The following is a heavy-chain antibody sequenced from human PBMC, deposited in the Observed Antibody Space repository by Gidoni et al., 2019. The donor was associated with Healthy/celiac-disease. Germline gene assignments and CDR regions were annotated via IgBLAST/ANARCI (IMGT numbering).Heavy chain of an antibody. CDR1: GFTFSSYT. V-gene: IGHV3-21*01. J-gene: IGHJ4*02. CDR3: ARAQWLVPYVRRSLDY. Sequence: EVQLVESGGGLVKPGGSLRLSCAASGFTFSSYTMNWVRQAPGKGLEWVSSISSSSSYIYYADSVKGRFTISRDNAKNSLYLQMNSLRAEDTAVYYCARAQWLVPYVRRSLDYWGQGTLVTVSS. CDR2: ISSSSSYI. D-gene: IGHD6-19*01.